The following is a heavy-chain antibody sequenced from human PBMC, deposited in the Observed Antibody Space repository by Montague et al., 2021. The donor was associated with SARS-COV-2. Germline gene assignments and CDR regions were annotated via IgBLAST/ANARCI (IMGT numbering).Heavy chain of an antibody. D-gene: IGHD3-22*01. CDR3: ARGLLTINMIVVVMAGASNWFDP. CDR1: SGSISPSDTHY. J-gene: IGHJ5*02. Sequence: ETLSLTCVVSSGSISPSDTHYWGWVRQAPGKGLEWIATISYSGSTSYNPPLRSRVTISVDTSKNQISLNLRSVTAADTSVYYCARGLLTINMIVVVMAGASNWFDPWGQGTLVTVSS. CDR2: ISYSGST. V-gene: IGHV4-39*01.